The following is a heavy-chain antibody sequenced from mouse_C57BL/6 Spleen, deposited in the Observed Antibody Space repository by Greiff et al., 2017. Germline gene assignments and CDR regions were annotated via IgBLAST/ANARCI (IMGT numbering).Heavy chain of an antibody. V-gene: IGHV1-80*01. CDR2: IYPGDGDT. J-gene: IGHJ2*01. CDR3: ARDYYYGSSYEFDY. CDR1: GYAFSSYW. D-gene: IGHD1-1*01. Sequence: QVHVKQSGAELVKPGASVKISCKASGYAFSSYWMNWVKQRPGKGLEWIGQIYPGDGDTNYNGKFKGKATLTADKSSSTAYMQLSSLTSEDSAVYFCARDYYYGSSYEFDYWGQGTTLTVSS.